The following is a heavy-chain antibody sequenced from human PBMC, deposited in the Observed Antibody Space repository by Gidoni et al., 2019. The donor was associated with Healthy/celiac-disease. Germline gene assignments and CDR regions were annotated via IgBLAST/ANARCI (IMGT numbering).Heavy chain of an antibody. Sequence: QVQLVESGGGVFQPVRSLRLSCAASVFTFSSYAMHWVRQAPGKGLEWVAVISYDGSNKYYADSVKGRFTISRDNSKNTLYLKMNSLRAEDTAVYYCARDEGQLGIMHYWGQGTLVTVSS. CDR1: VFTFSSYA. CDR3: ARDEGQLGIMHY. J-gene: IGHJ4*02. D-gene: IGHD7-27*01. V-gene: IGHV3-30*04. CDR2: ISYDGSNK.